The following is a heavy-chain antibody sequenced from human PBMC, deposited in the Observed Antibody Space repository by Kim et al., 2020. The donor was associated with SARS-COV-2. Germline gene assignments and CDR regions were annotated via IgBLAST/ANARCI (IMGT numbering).Heavy chain of an antibody. V-gene: IGHV3-48*03. CDR3: AGRGYSYGLFSAVIDY. Sequence: GGSLRLSCAASGFTFSSYEMNWVRQAPGKGLEWVSYISSSGSTIYYADSVKGRFTISRDNAKNSLYLQMNSLRAEDTAVYYCAGRGYSYGLFSAVIDYWGQGTLVTVSS. J-gene: IGHJ4*02. CDR1: GFTFSSYE. D-gene: IGHD5-18*01. CDR2: ISSSGSTI.